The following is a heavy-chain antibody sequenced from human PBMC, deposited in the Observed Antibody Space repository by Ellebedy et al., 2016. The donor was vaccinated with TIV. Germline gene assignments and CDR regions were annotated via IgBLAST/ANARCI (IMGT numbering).Heavy chain of an antibody. V-gene: IGHV3-23*01. CDR2: FSASGGSS. J-gene: IGHJ4*02. Sequence: PGGSLRLSCAASGFTFSSYAMSWVRQAPGKGLEWVSGFSASGGSSVYADSVKGRFTISGDNSKNTLYLQMNSLRAEDTAVYFCARWRGFQSEFDYWGQGILVTVSS. CDR3: ARWRGFQSEFDY. D-gene: IGHD3-3*01. CDR1: GFTFSSYA.